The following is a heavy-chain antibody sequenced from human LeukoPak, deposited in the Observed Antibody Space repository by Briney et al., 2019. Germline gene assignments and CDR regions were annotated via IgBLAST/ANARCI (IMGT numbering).Heavy chain of an antibody. CDR3: ARDSIVATRRAYYFDY. V-gene: IGHV3-21*01. CDR2: ISSSSSYI. J-gene: IGHJ4*02. CDR1: GFTFSSYS. Sequence: AGGSLRLSCAASGFTFSSYSMNWVRQAPGKGLEWVSSISSSSSYIYYADSVKGRFTISRDNAKNSLYLQMNSLRAEDTAVYYCARDSIVATRRAYYFDYWGQGTLVTVSS. D-gene: IGHD5-12*01.